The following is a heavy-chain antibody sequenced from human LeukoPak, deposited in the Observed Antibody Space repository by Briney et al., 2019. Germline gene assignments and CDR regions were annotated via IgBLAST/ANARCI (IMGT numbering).Heavy chain of an antibody. CDR2: IKNDGITT. V-gene: IGHV3-74*01. Sequence: GGSLRLSCAASGFTFSDTWMHWFRQAPGKGLVWVSYIKNDGITTAYADSVKGRFTISRDNSKNTLYLQMNSLRAEDTAVYYCANTPPYYYDSSGYQVSGVDYWGQGTLVTVSS. CDR1: GFTFSDTW. J-gene: IGHJ4*02. CDR3: ANTPPYYYDSSGYQVSGVDY. D-gene: IGHD3-22*01.